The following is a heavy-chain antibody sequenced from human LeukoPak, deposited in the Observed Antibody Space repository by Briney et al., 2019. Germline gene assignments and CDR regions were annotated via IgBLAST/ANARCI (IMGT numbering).Heavy chain of an antibody. CDR3: ARVYYYGSGSYPDYYYYYMDV. D-gene: IGHD3-10*01. Sequence: GESLKISCKGSGYSFTSYWIGWVRQMPGKGLEWMGIIYPGDSDTRYSPSFQGQVTISADKSISTAYLQWSSLKASDTAMYYCARVYYYGSGSYPDYYYYYMDVWGKGTTVTISS. CDR2: IYPGDSDT. V-gene: IGHV5-51*01. J-gene: IGHJ6*03. CDR1: GYSFTSYW.